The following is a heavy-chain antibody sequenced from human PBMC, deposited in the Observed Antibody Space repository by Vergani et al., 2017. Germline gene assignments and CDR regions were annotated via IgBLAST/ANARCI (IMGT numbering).Heavy chain of an antibody. D-gene: IGHD3-10*01. V-gene: IGHV3-48*01. CDR3: ARDLPGITMVRGIHDY. CDR2: ISSSSSTI. Sequence: VQLVQSGGGLVQPGGSLRLSCAASGFTFSSYSMNWVRQAPGKGLEWVSYISSSSSTIYYADSVKGRFTISRDNAKNSLYLQMNSLRAEDTAVYYCARDLPGITMVRGIHDYWGQGTLVTVSS. CDR1: GFTFSSYS. J-gene: IGHJ4*02.